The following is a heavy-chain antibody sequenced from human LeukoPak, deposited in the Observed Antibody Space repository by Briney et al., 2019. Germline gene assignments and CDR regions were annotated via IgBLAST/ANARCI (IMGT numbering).Heavy chain of an antibody. J-gene: IGHJ5*01. V-gene: IGHV3-48*03. D-gene: IGHD3-22*01. Sequence: PGGSLRLSCVGSGFTFSSYEMNWVRQAPGKGLEWLSYISSSGRTTHYGESLEGRFTISRDNANSSVYLQVDNVRLDDTAIYYCARGGPCTFLYSSGWVDSWGQGTLVTVSS. CDR3: ARGGPCTFLYSSGWVDS. CDR1: GFTFSSYE. CDR2: ISSSGRTT.